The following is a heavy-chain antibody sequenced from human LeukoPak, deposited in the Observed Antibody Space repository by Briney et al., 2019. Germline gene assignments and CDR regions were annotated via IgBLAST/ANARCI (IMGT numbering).Heavy chain of an antibody. V-gene: IGHV4-59*08. CDR2: IYHSGDT. Sequence: SETLSLTCTVSGGSISSSYWSWIRQPPGKGLEWIGYIYHSGDTNCNPSLKSRVTISMDTSKNQFSLKLSSVAAADTAVYYCARHNFARPFDYWGQGTQVTVSS. J-gene: IGHJ4*02. D-gene: IGHD6-6*01. CDR1: GGSISSSY. CDR3: ARHNFARPFDY.